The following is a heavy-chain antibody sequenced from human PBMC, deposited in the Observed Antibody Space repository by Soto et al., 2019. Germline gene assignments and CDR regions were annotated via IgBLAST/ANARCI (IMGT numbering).Heavy chain of an antibody. CDR1: GYMFTGYY. CDR2: IIPIFGTA. V-gene: IGHV1-69*13. CDR3: ARESRILEVQH. Sequence: SVKVSCKASGYMFTGYYMHWVRQAPGQGLEWMGGIIPIFGTANYAQKFQGRVTITADESTSTAYMELSSLRSEDTAVYYCARESRILEVQHWGQGTLVTVSS. J-gene: IGHJ1*01.